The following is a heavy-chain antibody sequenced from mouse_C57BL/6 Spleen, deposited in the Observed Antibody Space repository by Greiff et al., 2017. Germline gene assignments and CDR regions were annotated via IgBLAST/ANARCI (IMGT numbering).Heavy chain of an antibody. CDR1: GFTFSSYA. J-gene: IGHJ4*01. D-gene: IGHD2-1*01. CDR3: TRDQRYGTPYYAMDY. V-gene: IGHV5-9-1*02. Sequence: DVKLVESGEGLVKPGGSLKLSCAASGFTFSSYAMSWVRQTPEKRLEWVAYISSGGDYIYYADTVTGRFTISRDNARNTLYLQMSSLKSEDTAMYYCTRDQRYGTPYYAMDYWGQGTSVTVSS. CDR2: ISSGGDYI.